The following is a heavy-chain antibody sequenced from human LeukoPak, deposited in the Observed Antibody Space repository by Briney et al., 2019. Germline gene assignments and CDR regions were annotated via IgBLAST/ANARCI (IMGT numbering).Heavy chain of an antibody. V-gene: IGHV3-7*01. CDR1: GFTFSSYW. CDR3: AREDRTFYSDNSGPY. CDR2: IKQDGSDK. D-gene: IGHD3-22*01. Sequence: PGGSLRLSCAASGFTFSSYWMGWVRQAPGKGLEWVANIKQDGSDKYYVDSVKGRFTISRDNAKNSLYLQMGSLRAEDTAVYYCAREDRTFYSDNSGPYWGQGTLVTVSS. J-gene: IGHJ4*02.